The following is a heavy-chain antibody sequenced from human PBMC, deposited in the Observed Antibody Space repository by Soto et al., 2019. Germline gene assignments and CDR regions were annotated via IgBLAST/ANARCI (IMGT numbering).Heavy chain of an antibody. D-gene: IGHD3-3*01. CDR2: ISYDGSNK. CDR3: ARGPDSTYYDFWSGYYGAFDI. CDR1: GFTFSSYA. V-gene: IGHV3-30-3*01. Sequence: PGGSLRLSCAASGFTFSSYAMHWVRQAPGKGLEWVAVISYDGSNKYYADSVKGRFTISRDNSKNTLYLQMNSMRAEDTAVYYCARGPDSTYYDFWSGYYGAFDIWGQGTMVTVPS. J-gene: IGHJ3*02.